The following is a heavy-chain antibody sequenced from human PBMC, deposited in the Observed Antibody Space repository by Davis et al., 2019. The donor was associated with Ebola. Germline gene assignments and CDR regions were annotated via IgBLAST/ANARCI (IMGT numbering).Heavy chain of an antibody. CDR2: IIPILGIA. CDR3: ARLANGPSDY. V-gene: IGHV1-69*04. Sequence: SVKVSCKTSGGAFSSYAITWVRQAPGQGLEWMGRIIPILGIANYAQKFQGRVTITADKSTSTAYMELSSLRSEDTAVYYCARLANGPSDYWGQGTLVTVSS. J-gene: IGHJ4*02. D-gene: IGHD2-8*01. CDR1: GGAFSSYA.